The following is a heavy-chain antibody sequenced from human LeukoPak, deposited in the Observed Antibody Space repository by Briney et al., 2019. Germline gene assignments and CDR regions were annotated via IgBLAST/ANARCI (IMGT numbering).Heavy chain of an antibody. CDR2: INPKSGDT. J-gene: IGHJ1*01. D-gene: IGHD6-13*01. CDR3: ARGSPVAAAGTAYFHH. CDR1: GYTFTDYY. Sequence: GASVKVSCKASGYTFTDYYMHWVRQAPGQGLEWMGWINPKSGDTKYAQESQGWVTMTRDTSISTAYIELSRSRSDDTAMYYRARGSPVAAAGTAYFHHWGQGTLVTVSS. V-gene: IGHV1-2*04.